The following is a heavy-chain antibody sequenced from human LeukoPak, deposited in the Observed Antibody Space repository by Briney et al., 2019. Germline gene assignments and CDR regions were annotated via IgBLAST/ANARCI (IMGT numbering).Heavy chain of an antibody. CDR1: GFTVSSNS. D-gene: IGHD5-24*01. V-gene: IGHV3-66*01. CDR3: ARRDRDGYNSFDY. CDR2: IYSGGST. J-gene: IGHJ4*02. Sequence: SGGSLRLSCAASGFTVSSNSMSWVRQAPGKGLEWVLVIYSGGSTYYADSVKGRFTISRDNSKNTLYLQMNSLRAEDTSVYYCARRDRDGYNSFDYWGQGTLVTVSS.